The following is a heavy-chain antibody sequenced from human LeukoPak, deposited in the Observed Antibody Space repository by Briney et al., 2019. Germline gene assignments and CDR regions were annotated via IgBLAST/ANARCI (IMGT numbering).Heavy chain of an antibody. J-gene: IGHJ6*03. V-gene: IGHV4-59*08. D-gene: IGHD3-16*01. CDR2: IYVTGT. Sequence: SEKLSFTCIGYGGSIGSYYWSWIRQSPGKGLEWIGYIYVTGTRYNPYLQSRVTISVDRSRNQFFLKMSSVTAADTAVYYCARHIGGSIEDMDVWGKGTKVIVSS. CDR3: ARHIGGSIEDMDV. CDR1: GGSIGSYY.